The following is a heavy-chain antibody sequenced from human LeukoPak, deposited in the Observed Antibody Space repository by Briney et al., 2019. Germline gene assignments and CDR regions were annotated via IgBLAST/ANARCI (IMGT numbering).Heavy chain of an antibody. CDR1: GYTFSGYY. CDR2: INPNSGGT. V-gene: IGHV1-2*02. J-gene: IGHJ3*02. Sequence: ASVKVSCKASGYTFSGYYMHWVRQAPGQGLECMGWINPNSGGTNYAQKFQGRDTMTRASSISTAYMELSRLRSDDTAVYYCAKTSTWELVRDAFDIWGQGTTVTVSS. CDR3: AKTSTWELVRDAFDI. D-gene: IGHD3-10*01.